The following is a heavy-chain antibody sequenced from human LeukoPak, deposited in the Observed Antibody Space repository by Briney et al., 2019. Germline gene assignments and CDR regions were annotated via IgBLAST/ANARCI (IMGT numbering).Heavy chain of an antibody. J-gene: IGHJ6*02. CDR3: AREVTMIVGYGMDV. D-gene: IGHD3-22*01. Sequence: ASVKVSYKASGYTFTSYGISWVRQAPGQGLEWMGWISAYNGNTNYAQKLQGRVTMTTDTSTSTAYMELRSLRSDDTAVYYCAREVTMIVGYGMDVWGQGTTVTVSS. V-gene: IGHV1-18*01. CDR1: GYTFTSYG. CDR2: ISAYNGNT.